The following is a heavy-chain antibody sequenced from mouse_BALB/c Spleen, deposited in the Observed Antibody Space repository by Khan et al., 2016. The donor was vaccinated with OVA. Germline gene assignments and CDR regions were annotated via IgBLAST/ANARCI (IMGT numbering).Heavy chain of an antibody. D-gene: IGHD2-14*01. J-gene: IGHJ4*01. V-gene: IGHV2-6-4*01. Sequence: QVQLQQSGPGLVALSQSLSITCTVSGFSLSRYIIHWVRQPPGKGLEWLGMIWGGGGTDYNSTLKIRLSISKDNSKSQVFLKMNSLQTDDTAMYYCDRAYYRYDGYYAMDYWGQGTSVTVSS. CDR2: IWGGGGT. CDR1: GFSLSRYI. CDR3: DRAYYRYDGYYAMDY.